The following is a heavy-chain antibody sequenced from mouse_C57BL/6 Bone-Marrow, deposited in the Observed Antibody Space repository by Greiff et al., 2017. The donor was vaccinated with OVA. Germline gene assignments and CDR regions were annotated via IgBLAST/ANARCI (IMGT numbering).Heavy chain of an antibody. J-gene: IGHJ1*03. CDR2: INPSSGYT. CDR3: ARYSITTVDWYFDV. V-gene: IGHV1-4*01. Sequence: QVQLKQSGAELARPGASVKMSCKASGYTFTSYTMHWVKQRPGQGLEWIGYINPSSGYTKYNQKFKDKATLTADKSSSTAYMQLSSLTSEDSAVYYCARYSITTVDWYFDVWGTGTTVTVSS. CDR1: GYTFTSYT. D-gene: IGHD1-1*01.